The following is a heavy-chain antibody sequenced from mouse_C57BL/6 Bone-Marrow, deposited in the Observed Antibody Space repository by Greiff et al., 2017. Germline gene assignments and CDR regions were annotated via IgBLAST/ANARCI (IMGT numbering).Heavy chain of an antibody. CDR3: AIIGYFDY. V-gene: IGHV1-82*01. D-gene: IGHD1-1*01. CDR2: IYPGDGDT. J-gene: IGHJ2*01. CDR1: GYAISSSW. Sequence: QVHVKQSGPKLVKPSASVSISSTVSGYAISSSWYNLLNQRSGKGLVWIGRIYPGDGDTNYNGKFKGKATLTADKSSSTAYMQLSSLTSEDSAVYFCAIIGYFDYWGQGTTLTVSS.